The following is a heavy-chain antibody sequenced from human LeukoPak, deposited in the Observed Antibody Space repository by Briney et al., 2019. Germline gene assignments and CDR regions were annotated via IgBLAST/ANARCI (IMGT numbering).Heavy chain of an antibody. Sequence: SETLSLTCTVSGGSISTYYWSWIRQPPGKGLEWIGYIYYSGSTNYNPSLKSRVTISVDTSKNQFSLKLSSVTAADTAVYYCARDRGYYFGSGSYLGDWGQRTLVTVSS. V-gene: IGHV4-59*01. J-gene: IGHJ4*02. CDR3: ARDRGYYFGSGSYLGD. CDR1: GGSISTYY. CDR2: IYYSGST. D-gene: IGHD3-10*01.